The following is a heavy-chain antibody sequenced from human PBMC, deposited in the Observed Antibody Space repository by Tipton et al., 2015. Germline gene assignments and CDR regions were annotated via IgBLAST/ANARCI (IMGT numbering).Heavy chain of an antibody. CDR1: GVMFSTYS. V-gene: IGHV3-48*01. J-gene: IGHJ4*02. CDR2: ISSGSTI. CDR3: ARDLSLNFDS. Sequence: SGVMFSTYSFHWVRQAPGKGLEWISYISSGSTIFYADSVKGRFTISRDNSKSSLFLHMDRLRADDTAVYFCARDLSLNFDSWGQGTLVTVSS.